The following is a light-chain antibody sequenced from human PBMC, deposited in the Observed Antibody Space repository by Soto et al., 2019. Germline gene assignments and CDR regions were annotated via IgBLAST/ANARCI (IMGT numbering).Light chain of an antibody. CDR3: QQYGNSPWT. CDR1: QTVSSSY. CDR2: GAS. V-gene: IGKV3-20*01. J-gene: IGKJ1*01. Sequence: EIVLTQSPGTLSLSLGERATLSCRASQTVSSSYLAWYQQKPGQAPRLLIYGASSRATGIPVRFSGSGSATDFTLTISRLEPEDFAVYYCQQYGNSPWTFGQGTKVEIK.